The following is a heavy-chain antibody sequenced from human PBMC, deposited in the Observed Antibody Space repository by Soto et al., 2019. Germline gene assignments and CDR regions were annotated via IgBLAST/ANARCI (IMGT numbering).Heavy chain of an antibody. D-gene: IGHD3-16*01. CDR2: INHSGST. V-gene: IGHV4-34*01. CDR1: GGSFSGYY. Sequence: SETLSLTCAVYGGSFSGYYWSWIRQPPGKGLEWIGEINHSGSTNYNPSLKSRVTISVDTSKNQLSLKLSSVTAADTAVYYCARGRGSYYYYGMDVWGQGTTVT. J-gene: IGHJ6*02. CDR3: ARGRGSYYYYGMDV.